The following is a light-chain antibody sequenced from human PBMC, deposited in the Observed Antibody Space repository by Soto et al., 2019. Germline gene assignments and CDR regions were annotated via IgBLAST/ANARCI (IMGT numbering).Light chain of an antibody. J-gene: IGLJ1*01. CDR2: EVS. CDR3: SSYAGSNNFCV. V-gene: IGLV2-8*01. CDR1: SSDVGGYNF. Sequence: QSALTQPPSASGSPRQSVTISCTGTSSDVGGYNFVSWYQQHPGKAPKLMIYEVSERPSGVPDRFSGSKSGNTASLTVSGLQAEDEADYYCSSYAGSNNFCVFGTGTKLTVL.